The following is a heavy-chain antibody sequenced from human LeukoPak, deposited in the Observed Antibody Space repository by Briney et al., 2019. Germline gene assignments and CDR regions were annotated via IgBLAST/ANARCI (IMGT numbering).Heavy chain of an antibody. CDR1: GGSISGYY. J-gene: IGHJ4*02. Sequence: SETLSLTCTVSGGSISGYYWSWIRQPPGKGLEWVGYIYYSGNTNSNPSLKSRVTISVDTSKNQFSLKLSSVIAADTAVYYCARHTGQGYNYIDYWGQGTLVTVSS. V-gene: IGHV4-59*08. CDR3: ARHTGQGYNYIDY. CDR2: IYYSGNT. D-gene: IGHD5-24*01.